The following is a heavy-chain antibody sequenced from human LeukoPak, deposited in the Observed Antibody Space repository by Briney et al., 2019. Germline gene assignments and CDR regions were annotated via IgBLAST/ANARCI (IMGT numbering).Heavy chain of an antibody. D-gene: IGHD2-21*02. J-gene: IGHJ4*02. CDR3: AKDPSTSKTAPDY. CDR1: GFTFSRYA. V-gene: IGHV3-23*01. CDR2: ISGSGGNT. Sequence: GGSLRLSCAASGFTFSRYAMSWVRQAPGKGLEWVSAISGSGGNTYYADSVKGRFTISRDNSKNTLYLQMNSLRAEDTAVYYCAKDPSTSKTAPDYWGQGTLVTVSS.